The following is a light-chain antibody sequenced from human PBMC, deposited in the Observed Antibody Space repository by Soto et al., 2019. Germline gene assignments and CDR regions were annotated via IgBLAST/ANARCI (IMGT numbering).Light chain of an antibody. V-gene: IGLV1-40*01. CDR1: SSNIGAGYD. J-gene: IGLJ2*01. CDR2: GNS. CDR3: QSYDGRYVV. Sequence: QSVLTQPPSVSGAPGQRVTISCTGSSSNIGAGYDVHWYQQLPGTAPKLLIYGNSNRPSGVPDRFSGSKSGTSASLAITGLQAEDEADYYCQSYDGRYVVFGGGTKLTVL.